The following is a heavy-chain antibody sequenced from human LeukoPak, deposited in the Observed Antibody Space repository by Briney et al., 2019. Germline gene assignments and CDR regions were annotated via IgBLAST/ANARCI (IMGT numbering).Heavy chain of an antibody. Sequence: PSETLSLTCTVSGGSIGSYYWSWIRQPPGKGLEWIEYIYYSGSTNYNPSLKSRVTISVDTSKHQSSLKLSSVTAADTDVYYCASSLEAGGLDYWGQGTLVTVSS. CDR1: GGSIGSYY. D-gene: IGHD3-16*01. J-gene: IGHJ4*02. CDR2: IYYSGST. CDR3: ASSLEAGGLDY. V-gene: IGHV4-59*01.